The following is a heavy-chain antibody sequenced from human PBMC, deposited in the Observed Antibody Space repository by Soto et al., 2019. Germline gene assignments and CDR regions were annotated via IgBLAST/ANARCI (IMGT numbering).Heavy chain of an antibody. D-gene: IGHD3-16*01. CDR1: GGSLSDYF. CDR3: GRGDKSHWAYFYYMAF. J-gene: IGHJ6*03. CDR2: INHLGSI. Sequence: SETLSLTCVVSGGSLSDYFWSWIRQPPGMALEWIGEINHLGSINYNPSLKSRVTMSVDTSKNQFSLTLNSVTAADRVTYFFGRGDKSHWAYFYYMAFGDRGTTVTVSS. V-gene: IGHV4-34*01.